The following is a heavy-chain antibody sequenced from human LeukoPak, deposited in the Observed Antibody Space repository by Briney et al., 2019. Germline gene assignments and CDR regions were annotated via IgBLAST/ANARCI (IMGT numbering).Heavy chain of an antibody. D-gene: IGHD3-16*01. CDR3: AKGGGGRLIYYYYMDV. CDR1: GFTFDDYA. V-gene: IGHV3-9*03. CDR2: ISWNSDSI. Sequence: GGSLRLSCAASGFTFDDYAMHWGRQAPGKGLEWVSGISWNSDSIDYADSVKGRFTISRDNAKNSLYLQMNSLRAEDMALYYCAKGGGGRLIYYYYMDVWGKGTTVTVSS. J-gene: IGHJ6*03.